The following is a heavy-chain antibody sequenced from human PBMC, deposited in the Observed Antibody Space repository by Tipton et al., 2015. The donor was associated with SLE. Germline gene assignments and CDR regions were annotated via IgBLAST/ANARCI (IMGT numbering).Heavy chain of an antibody. V-gene: IGHV4-4*08. D-gene: IGHD5-24*01. J-gene: IGHJ3*02. Sequence: TLSLTCTVSGGSISSYYWSWIRQPPGKGLEWIGYIYTSGSTNYNPSLKSRVTISVDTSKNQFSLKLSSVTAADTAVYYCARDRRRDGYKPDAFDIWGQGTMVTVSS. CDR2: IYTSGST. CDR1: GGSISSYY. CDR3: ARDRRRDGYKPDAFDI.